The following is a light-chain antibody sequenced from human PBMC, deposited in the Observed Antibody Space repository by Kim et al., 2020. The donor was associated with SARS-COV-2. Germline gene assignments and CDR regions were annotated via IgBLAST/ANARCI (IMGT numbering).Light chain of an antibody. CDR3: QQYNKWPLT. V-gene: IGKV3-15*01. J-gene: IGKJ4*01. CDR1: ETVSR. CDR2: GAS. Sequence: LSVSPGERVTLSCRASETVSRLAWYHHKPGQAPRLLIYGASIRATGVPARFSGSGSGTEFTLSISSLQSEDFAVYYCQQYNKWPLTFGGGTKLEI.